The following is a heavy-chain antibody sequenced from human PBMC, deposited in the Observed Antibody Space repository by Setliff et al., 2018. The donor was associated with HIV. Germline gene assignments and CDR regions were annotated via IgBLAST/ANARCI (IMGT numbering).Heavy chain of an antibody. J-gene: IGHJ4*02. CDR1: GFIFSSHA. CDR3: AKPRRYNTYYFDH. D-gene: IGHD3-3*01. Sequence: GGSLRLSCAASGFIFSSHAMSWVRQAPGKGLEWVSAISGSGGSTYYADSVKGRFTISRDNSKNTLYLQMNSLRAEDTAVYYCAKPRRYNTYYFDHWGQGTLVTVSS. CDR2: ISGSGGST. V-gene: IGHV3-23*01.